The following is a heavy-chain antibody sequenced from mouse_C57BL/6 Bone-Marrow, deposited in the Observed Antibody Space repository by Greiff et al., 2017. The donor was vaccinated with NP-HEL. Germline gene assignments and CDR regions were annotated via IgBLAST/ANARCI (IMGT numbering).Heavy chain of an antibody. D-gene: IGHD2-3*01. Sequence: QVQLQQPGAELVKPGASVKMSCKASGYTFTSYWITWVKQRPGQGLEWIGDIYPGSGSTNYNEKFKSKATLTVDPSSSTAYMQLSSLTSEDSAVYYCARGDGYFAWFAYWGQGTLVTVSA. CDR2: IYPGSGST. J-gene: IGHJ3*01. V-gene: IGHV1-55*01. CDR1: GYTFTSYW. CDR3: ARGDGYFAWFAY.